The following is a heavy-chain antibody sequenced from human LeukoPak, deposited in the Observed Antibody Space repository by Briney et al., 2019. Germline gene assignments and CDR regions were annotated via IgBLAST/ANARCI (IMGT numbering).Heavy chain of an antibody. Sequence: GESLKISCKGSGYIFTSYWIGWVRQLPGKGLEWMGIIYPGDSDARDSPSFHGQATISPDKSISTAYLQWSSLKASDPAMYYCARQGVAYCGGDCYHDASDIWGQGTIVTVSS. J-gene: IGHJ3*02. CDR3: ARQGVAYCGGDCYHDASDI. D-gene: IGHD2-21*02. CDR2: IYPGDSDA. V-gene: IGHV5-51*01. CDR1: GYIFTSYW.